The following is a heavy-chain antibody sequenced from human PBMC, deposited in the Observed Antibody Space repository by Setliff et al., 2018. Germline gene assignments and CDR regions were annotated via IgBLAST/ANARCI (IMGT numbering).Heavy chain of an antibody. CDR3: AAGVIDY. J-gene: IGHJ4*02. CDR1: GYSISSGH. CDR2: IGGRGIST. Sequence: PSETLSLTCTVSGYSISSGHYWGWIRQPPGKGLEWVSGIGGRGISTYYADSVKGRFIISRDNSENTLYLQMNSLRAEDTAIYYCAAGVIDYWGQGTLVTVSS. V-gene: IGHV3-23*01. D-gene: IGHD6-13*01.